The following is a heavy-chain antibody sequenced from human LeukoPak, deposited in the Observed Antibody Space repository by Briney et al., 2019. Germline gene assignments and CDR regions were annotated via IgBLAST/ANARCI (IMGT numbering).Heavy chain of an antibody. CDR1: GYSFTSYW. J-gene: IGHJ6*02. CDR2: IYPGDSDT. Sequence: GESLKISCKGSGYSFTSYWIGWVRQMPGKGLEWMGIIYPGDSDTRYSPSFQGQVTISADKSISTAYLQWSSLKASDTAMYYCARIAAAGTDYYYGMGVWGQGTTVTVSS. V-gene: IGHV5-51*01. D-gene: IGHD6-13*01. CDR3: ARIAAAGTDYYYGMGV.